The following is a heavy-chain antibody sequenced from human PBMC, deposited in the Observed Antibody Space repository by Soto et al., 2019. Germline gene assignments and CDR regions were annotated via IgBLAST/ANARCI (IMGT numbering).Heavy chain of an antibody. V-gene: IGHV4-30-4*01. CDR2: IYYSGST. Sequence: PSETLSLTCTVSGGSISSGDYYWSRIRQPPGKGLEWIGYIYYSGSTYYNPSLKSRVTISVDTSKNQFSLKLSSVTAADTAVYYCSFHSPITGHFDYWGQGTLVTVSS. CDR3: SFHSPITGHFDY. J-gene: IGHJ4*02. CDR1: GGSISSGDYY. D-gene: IGHD5-12*01.